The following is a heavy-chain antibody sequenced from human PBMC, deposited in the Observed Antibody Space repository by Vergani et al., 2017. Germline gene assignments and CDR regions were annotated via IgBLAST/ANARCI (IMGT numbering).Heavy chain of an antibody. Sequence: EVQLVESGGGLIQPGGSLRLSCAASGFTVSSNYMSWVRQAPGKGLEWVSVVYGGGSTYYADSVKGRFIISRYDSKTTLNLQMNSLRADDTAVYYCARRSIAMAGRYGMDVWGQGTTVTVSS. CDR1: GFTVSSNY. D-gene: IGHD6-19*01. J-gene: IGHJ6*02. CDR2: VYGGGST. V-gene: IGHV3-53*01. CDR3: ARRSIAMAGRYGMDV.